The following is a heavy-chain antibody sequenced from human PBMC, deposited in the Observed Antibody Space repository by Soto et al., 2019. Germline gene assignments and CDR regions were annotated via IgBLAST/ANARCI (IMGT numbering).Heavy chain of an antibody. V-gene: IGHV3-33*01. CDR1: GFTFSTYG. CDR3: ARTDWNYGTGVFDI. J-gene: IGHJ3*02. D-gene: IGHD1-7*01. CDR2: VWHDGSKQ. Sequence: QVQLVESGGGVVQPGRSLRLSCVASGFTFSTYGIYWVRQVPAKGLEWVAVVWHDGSKQYYEDSAKGRFIISRDNSKNTVHLQINCLRAEDTAVYYCARTDWNYGTGVFDIWGQGTMVTVSS.